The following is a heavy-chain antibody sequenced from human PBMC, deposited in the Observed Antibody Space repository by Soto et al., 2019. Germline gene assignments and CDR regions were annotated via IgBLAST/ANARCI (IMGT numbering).Heavy chain of an antibody. V-gene: IGHV3-21*01. CDR1: GFNFITYS. J-gene: IGHJ4*02. D-gene: IGHD3-22*01. Sequence: PGGSLRLSCAASGFNFITYSLNWVRQAPGKGLEWVASISSSAIYIDYADSVKGRFTISRDNANNSLYLQMNSLRAEDTATYYCVRDGLDYYDTERLYFDKGGQGTLVTVSS. CDR3: VRDGLDYYDTERLYFDK. CDR2: ISSSAIYI.